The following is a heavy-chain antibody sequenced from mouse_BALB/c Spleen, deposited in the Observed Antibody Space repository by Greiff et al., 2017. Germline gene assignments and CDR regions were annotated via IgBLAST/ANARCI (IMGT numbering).Heavy chain of an antibody. CDR2: ISSGGSYT. D-gene: IGHD2-14*01. Sequence: DVKLVESGGGLVKPGGSLKLSCAASGFTFSSYTMSWVRQTPEKRLEWVATISSGGSYTYYPDSVKGRFTISRDNAKNTLYLQMSSLKSEDTAMYYCTRGEDYRYGYAMDYWGQGTSVTVSS. V-gene: IGHV5-6-4*01. CDR1: GFTFSSYT. J-gene: IGHJ4*01. CDR3: TRGEDYRYGYAMDY.